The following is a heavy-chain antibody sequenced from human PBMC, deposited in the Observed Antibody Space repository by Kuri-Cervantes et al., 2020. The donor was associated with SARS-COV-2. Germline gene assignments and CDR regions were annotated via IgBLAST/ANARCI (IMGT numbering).Heavy chain of an antibody. D-gene: IGHD6-19*01. CDR1: GFSFRDAW. V-gene: IGHV3-15*01. J-gene: IGHJ4*02. Sequence: GESLKISCVGTGFSFRDAWMSWVRQTPGKGLGWVGRFKSKAAGGTIVYAAPVQGRFTISRDDSRNTLYLQMNSLKTEDTGVYYCATGSTSGWYRRDFDFWGLGTLVTVSS. CDR2: FKSKAAGGTI. CDR3: ATGSTSGWYRRDFDF.